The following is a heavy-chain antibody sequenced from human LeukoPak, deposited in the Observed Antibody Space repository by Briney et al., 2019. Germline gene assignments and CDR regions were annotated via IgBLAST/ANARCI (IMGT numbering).Heavy chain of an antibody. D-gene: IGHD2-2*01. CDR2: INHSGIT. J-gene: IGHJ5*02. V-gene: IGHV4-34*01. CDR1: GGSFSGYH. CDR3: ARDPLYCSSTSCYSAQWWFDP. Sequence: SKTLSLTCAVYGGSFSGYHWSWIRQPPGKGLEWIGEINHSGITNYNPSLKSRVTISVDKSKNQFSLKLSSVTAADTAVYYCARDPLYCSSTSCYSAQWWFDPWGQGTLVTVSS.